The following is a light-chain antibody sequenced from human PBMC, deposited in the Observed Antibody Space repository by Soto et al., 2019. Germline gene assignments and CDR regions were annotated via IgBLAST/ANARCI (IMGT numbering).Light chain of an antibody. J-gene: IGLJ1*01. CDR1: SSDVGGYNF. V-gene: IGLV2-11*01. CDR3: CSYVGSYTSYV. Sequence: QSALTQPRSVSGSPGQSVTISCTGTSSDVGGYNFVSWYQQHPGKAPKSMIYDVTKRPSGVPDRFSGSKSGNTASLTISGLLAEDEADYYCCSYVGSYTSYVFGTGTKLTVL. CDR2: DVT.